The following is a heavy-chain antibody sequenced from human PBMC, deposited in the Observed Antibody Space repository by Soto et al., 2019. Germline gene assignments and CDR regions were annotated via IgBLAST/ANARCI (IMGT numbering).Heavy chain of an antibody. CDR2: IYHSGSI. CDR1: GGSISSGGYS. Sequence: SETLSLTCAVSGGSISSGGYSWSWIRQPPGKGLEGIGYIYHSGSIYYNPSLKSRVTISVDRSKNQFSLKLSSVTAADTAVYYCARLPRGSYFDYWGQGTLVTVSS. V-gene: IGHV4-30-2*01. D-gene: IGHD1-26*01. J-gene: IGHJ4*02. CDR3: ARLPRGSYFDY.